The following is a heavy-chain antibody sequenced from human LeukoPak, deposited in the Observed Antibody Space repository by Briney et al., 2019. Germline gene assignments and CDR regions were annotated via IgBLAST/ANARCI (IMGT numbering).Heavy chain of an antibody. J-gene: IGHJ5*02. CDR1: GYSISSGYF. Sequence: PSETLSLTCTVSGYSISSGYFWGWMRQPPGKGLEWIGSIYQSETAHYNPSLKSRVTISVDTSKNQFSLKLRSVMAADTAVYYCARDRRNYYGSPSNWFDPWGQGTLVTVSS. CDR2: IYQSETA. CDR3: ARDRRNYYGSPSNWFDP. D-gene: IGHD3-10*01. V-gene: IGHV4-38-2*02.